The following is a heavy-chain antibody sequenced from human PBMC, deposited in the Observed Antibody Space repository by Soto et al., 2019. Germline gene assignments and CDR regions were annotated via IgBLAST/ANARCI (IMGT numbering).Heavy chain of an antibody. D-gene: IGHD3-3*01. J-gene: IGHJ6*02. CDR3: ITLPCRWSGYGMDV. CDR1: GFTFNNAW. CDR2: IKSKTDGGTT. V-gene: IGHV3-15*07. Sequence: PSGSLRLSCAASGFTFNNAWMNWVRQAPGKGLEWVGRIKSKTDGGTTDYAAPVKGRFTISRDDSKNTLYLQMNSLKTEDTAVYYFITLPCRWSGYGMDVWGQGTTVTVSS.